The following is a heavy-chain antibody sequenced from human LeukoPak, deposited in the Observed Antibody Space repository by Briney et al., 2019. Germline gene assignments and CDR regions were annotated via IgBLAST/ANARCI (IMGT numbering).Heavy chain of an antibody. V-gene: IGHV3-74*01. J-gene: IGHJ3*02. D-gene: IGHD3-16*01. CDR2: VNSDGRST. Sequence: PGGSLRLSCAASGFTFSSYWMHWVRQAPGKGLVWVSRVNSDGRSTTYADSVKGRFTISRDNAKNTLYLQMNSLRAEDTAVYYCAREVGGSAFDIWGQGTMVTVSS. CDR3: AREVGGSAFDI. CDR1: GFTFSSYW.